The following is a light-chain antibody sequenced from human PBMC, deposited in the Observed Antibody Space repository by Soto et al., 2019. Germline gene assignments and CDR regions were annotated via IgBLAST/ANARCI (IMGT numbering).Light chain of an antibody. CDR2: VAS. Sequence: DIQMTQSPSTLSAFVGDRVTITCRASQSISGWLAWYQQKPGESPRLLMSVASSLQSGVPSRLSGSGSATEFTLTISRLQPDDFATYYCQQYNSWLWTLGQGTKVDTK. CDR3: QQYNSWLWT. J-gene: IGKJ1*01. CDR1: QSISGW. V-gene: IGKV1-5*01.